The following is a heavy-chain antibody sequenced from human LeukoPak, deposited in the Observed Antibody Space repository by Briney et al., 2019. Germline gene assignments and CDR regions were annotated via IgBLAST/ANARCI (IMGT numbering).Heavy chain of an antibody. D-gene: IGHD3-22*01. CDR3: AKVVWDSSGSYGMDV. CDR1: GFTFSDYY. CDR2: ISGSGGST. Sequence: GGSLRLSCAASGFTFSDYYMSWVRQAPGKGLDWVSAISGSGGSTYYADSVKGRFTISRDNSKNTLYLQMNSLRAEDTAVYYCAKVVWDSSGSYGMDVWGQGTTVTFSS. J-gene: IGHJ6*02. V-gene: IGHV3-23*01.